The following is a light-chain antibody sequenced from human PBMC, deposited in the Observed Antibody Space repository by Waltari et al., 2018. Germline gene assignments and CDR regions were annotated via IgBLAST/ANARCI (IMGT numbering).Light chain of an antibody. Sequence: SVLTQPPSVSGAPGQRVTISCTGCGPNIGAGVDVHVCQQLPGTAPNLLVYGNNSRPSGVPDRVSASKSGTSASRAITGLQAEDEADYYCQSYDSSLTGSWVFGGGTKLTVL. CDR1: GPNIGAGVD. CDR2: GNN. V-gene: IGLV1-40*01. CDR3: QSYDSSLTGSWV. J-gene: IGLJ3*02.